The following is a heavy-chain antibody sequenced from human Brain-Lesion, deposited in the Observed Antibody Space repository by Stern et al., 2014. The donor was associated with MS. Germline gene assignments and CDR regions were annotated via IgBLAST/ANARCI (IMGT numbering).Heavy chain of an antibody. Sequence: VQLVESDPGLVKPSGTLSLTCVVSGGSISSSNWWSWVRQSPGKGLEWIGESDHSGSTIYNPSLKSRVTVSVDKSQNRFSLNLRSGTAADTAVYFCARFPASRPHVFDSWGQGTLVTVSS. CDR1: GGSISSSNW. CDR2: SDHSGST. V-gene: IGHV4-4*02. D-gene: IGHD6-13*01. CDR3: ARFPASRPHVFDS. J-gene: IGHJ4*02.